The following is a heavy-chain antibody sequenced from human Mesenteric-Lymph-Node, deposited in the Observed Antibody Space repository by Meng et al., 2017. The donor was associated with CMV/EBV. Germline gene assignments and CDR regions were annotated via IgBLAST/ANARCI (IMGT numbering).Heavy chain of an antibody. J-gene: IGHJ4*02. CDR1: GFTVSSNH. CDR3: LRSYYHDSSGCFDY. CDR2: IYSAGST. V-gene: IGHV3-53*01. Sequence: GESLKISCAASGFTVSSNHMTWVRQAPGKGLEWVSLIYSAGSTNYADSVKGRFTISRDNSKNTLYLQMNNLRADDTAVYYCLRSYYHDSSGCFDYWGQGILVTVSS. D-gene: IGHD3-22*01.